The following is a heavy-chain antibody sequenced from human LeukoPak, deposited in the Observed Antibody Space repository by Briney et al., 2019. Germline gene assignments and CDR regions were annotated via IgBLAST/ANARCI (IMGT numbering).Heavy chain of an antibody. J-gene: IGHJ4*02. CDR3: ARDRDWGCSYCSY. Sequence: GGSLRLSCAASGFTFSSYGMHWVRQAPGKGLEWVAVISYDGSNKYYAASVKGRFTISRDNSKNTLYLQMNSLRAEDTAVYYCARDRDWGCSYCSYWGQGTLVTVSS. V-gene: IGHV3-30*03. D-gene: IGHD7-27*01. CDR2: ISYDGSNK. CDR1: GFTFSSYG.